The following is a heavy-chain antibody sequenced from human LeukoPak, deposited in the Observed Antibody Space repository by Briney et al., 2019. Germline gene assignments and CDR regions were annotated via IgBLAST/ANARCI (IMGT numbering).Heavy chain of an antibody. Sequence: ASVKVSCKASGYTFTSYYMHWVRQAPGQGLEWMGWINPNSGGTNYAQKFQGRVTMTRDTSISTAYMELSRLRSDDTAVYYCARDRRMGYYGDYEGADNWFDPWGQGTLVTVSS. CDR1: GYTFTSYY. D-gene: IGHD4-17*01. CDR2: INPNSGGT. V-gene: IGHV1-2*02. CDR3: ARDRRMGYYGDYEGADNWFDP. J-gene: IGHJ5*02.